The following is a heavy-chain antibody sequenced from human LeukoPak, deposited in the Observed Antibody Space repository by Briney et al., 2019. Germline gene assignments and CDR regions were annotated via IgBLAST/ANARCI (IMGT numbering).Heavy chain of an antibody. D-gene: IGHD6-13*01. J-gene: IGHJ4*02. CDR3: ARRGSSSWYENFDY. CDR2: VNPHSGGT. V-gene: IGHV1-2*02. CDR1: GYTFTDYY. Sequence: ASVKVSCKTSGYTFTDYYIHWVRQAPGQGLEFMGWVNPHSGGTSYAAKFRGRVTMTRDTSISTAYMELSRLRSDDTAVYYCARRGSSSWYENFDYWGQGTLVTVSS.